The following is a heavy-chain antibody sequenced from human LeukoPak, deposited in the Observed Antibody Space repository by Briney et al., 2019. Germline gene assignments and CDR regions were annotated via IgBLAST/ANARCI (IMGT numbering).Heavy chain of an antibody. Sequence: SETLSLTCTVSGGSISKNYWSWIRQPPGKGLEWIGYIYYSGTTNYNPSLKTRVTISVDTSKNQLSLKMSSVTAADTAVYYCARGRWTNDYWGQGTLVTVSS. CDR3: ARGRWTNDY. V-gene: IGHV4-59*01. D-gene: IGHD3/OR15-3a*01. J-gene: IGHJ4*02. CDR2: IYYSGTT. CDR1: GGSISKNY.